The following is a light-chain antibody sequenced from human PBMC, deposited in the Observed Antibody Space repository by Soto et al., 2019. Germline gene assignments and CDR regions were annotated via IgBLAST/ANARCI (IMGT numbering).Light chain of an antibody. Sequence: EIVMTQSPATLSVSPGEGATLSCRASQSVRSDLAWYQHKPGLAPRLLIYGVSTRATGIPVRFSGSGSATEFTLSISSLQSEDSAIYYCLHYNNLPLTFGGGTKVDI. CDR3: LHYNNLPLT. CDR1: QSVRSD. CDR2: GVS. J-gene: IGKJ4*01. V-gene: IGKV3-15*01.